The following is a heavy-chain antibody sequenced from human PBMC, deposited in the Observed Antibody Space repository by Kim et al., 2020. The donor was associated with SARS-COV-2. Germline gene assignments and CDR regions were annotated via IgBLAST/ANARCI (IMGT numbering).Heavy chain of an antibody. V-gene: IGHV4-59*13. Sequence: SETLSLTCTVSGGSISSYYWSWIRQPPGKGLEWIGYIYYSGSTNYNPSLKSRVTISVDTSKNQFSLKLSSVTAADTAVYYCARGLTIYNYDFWSPGYYYYGMDVWGQGTTVTVSS. D-gene: IGHD3-3*01. CDR2: IYYSGST. CDR1: GGSISSYY. J-gene: IGHJ6*02. CDR3: ARGLTIYNYDFWSPGYYYYGMDV.